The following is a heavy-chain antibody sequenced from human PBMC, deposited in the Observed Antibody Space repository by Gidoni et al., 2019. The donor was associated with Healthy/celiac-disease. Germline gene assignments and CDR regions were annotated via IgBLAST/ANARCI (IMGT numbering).Heavy chain of an antibody. CDR2: ISGSGGST. D-gene: IGHD3-22*01. CDR1: GFTFSSYA. J-gene: IGHJ4*02. V-gene: IGHV3-23*01. CDR3: AKPYDSSGYRIDY. Sequence: EVKLLESGGGLVQTGGSLRLSCAASGFTFSSYAMSWVRQAPGKGLEWVSAISGSGGSTYYADAVKGRFTISRDNSKNTLYLQMNSLRAEDTAVYYCAKPYDSSGYRIDYWGQGTLVTVSS.